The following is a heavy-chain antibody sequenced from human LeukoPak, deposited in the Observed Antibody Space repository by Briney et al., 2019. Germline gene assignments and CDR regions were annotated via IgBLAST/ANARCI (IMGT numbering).Heavy chain of an antibody. Sequence: WVRQPPGKXXXXXGSIYXSGSTYYNPSLKSRVTISVDTSKNQFSLKLSSVTAADTAVYYCARSGLRITMVRGVIALFDYWGQGTLVTVSS. V-gene: IGHV4-39*07. J-gene: IGHJ4*02. D-gene: IGHD3-10*01. CDR3: ARSGLRITMVRGVIALFDY. CDR2: IYXSGST.